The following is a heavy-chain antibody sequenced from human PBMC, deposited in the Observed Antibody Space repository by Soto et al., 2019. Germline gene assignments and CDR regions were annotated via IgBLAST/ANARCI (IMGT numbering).Heavy chain of an antibody. CDR3: ARHMRLGLEHYYYGMDV. D-gene: IGHD3-16*01. CDR2: IYPGDSDT. V-gene: IGHV5-51*01. J-gene: IGHJ6*02. CDR1: GYSFTSYW. Sequence: GESLKISCKGSGYSFTSYWIGWVRQMPGKGLEWMGIIYPGDSDTRYSPSFQGQVTISADKSISTAYLQWSSLKASDTAMYYCARHMRLGLEHYYYGMDVWGQGTTVTV.